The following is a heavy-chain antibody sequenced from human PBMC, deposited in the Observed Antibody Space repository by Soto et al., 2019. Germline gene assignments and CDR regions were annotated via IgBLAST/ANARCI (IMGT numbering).Heavy chain of an antibody. CDR2: ISYDGSNK. V-gene: IGHV3-30-3*01. CDR1: GFTFSSYA. D-gene: IGHD2-2*01. J-gene: IGHJ4*02. CDR3: ARDADDIVVVPAATTAGSPDY. Sequence: GGSLRLSCAASGFTFSSYAMHWVRQAPGKGLEWVAVISYDGSNKYYADSVKGRFTISRDNSKNTLYLQMNSLRAEDTAVYYCARDADDIVVVPAATTAGSPDYWGQGTLVTVSS.